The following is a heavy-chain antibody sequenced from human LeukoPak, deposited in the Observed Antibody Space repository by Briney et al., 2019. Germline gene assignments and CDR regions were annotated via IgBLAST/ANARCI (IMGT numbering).Heavy chain of an antibody. Sequence: GGSLRPSCAASGFTFSGSAVHWVRQASGKGLEWVGHIRSKADSHATAYAASVQGRFTISRDDSNNTAYLHMNSLKIEDAAVYFCSRHLYSSAWYEENWGQGTLVTVSS. V-gene: IGHV3-73*01. D-gene: IGHD6-19*01. CDR3: SRHLYSSAWYEEN. CDR1: GFTFSGSA. J-gene: IGHJ4*02. CDR2: IRSKADSHAT.